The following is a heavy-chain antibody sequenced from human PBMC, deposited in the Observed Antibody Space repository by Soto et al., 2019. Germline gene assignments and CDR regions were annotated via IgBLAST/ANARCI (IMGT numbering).Heavy chain of an antibody. CDR1: GFTFSSYG. V-gene: IGHV3-33*01. CDR3: ARDGRYFHWSYTGAFDI. Sequence: GGSLRLSCAASGFTFSSYGMHWVRQAPGKGLEWVAVIWYDGSNKYYADSVKGRFTISRDNSKNTLYLQMNSLRAEDTAVYYCARDGRYFHWSYTGAFDIWGQATMVTVSS. D-gene: IGHD3-9*01. J-gene: IGHJ3*02. CDR2: IWYDGSNK.